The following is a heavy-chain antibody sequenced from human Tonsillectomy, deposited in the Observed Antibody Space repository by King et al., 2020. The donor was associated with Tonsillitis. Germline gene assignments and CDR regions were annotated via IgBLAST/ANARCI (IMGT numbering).Heavy chain of an antibody. J-gene: IGHJ5*02. CDR3: ASTYCSSSNCPLGNWFDP. CDR1: GGSISSSSYY. V-gene: IGHV4-39*01. D-gene: IGHD2-2*01. Sequence: QLQESGPGLVKPSQTLSLTCTVSGGSISSSSYYLGWIRQPPGKGLEWIGTIYYSGNTHYNPSLKSRATISVDTSKNQFSLKLNSVTAADTAVYYCASTYCSSSNCPLGNWFDPWGQGILVTVSS. CDR2: IYYSGNT.